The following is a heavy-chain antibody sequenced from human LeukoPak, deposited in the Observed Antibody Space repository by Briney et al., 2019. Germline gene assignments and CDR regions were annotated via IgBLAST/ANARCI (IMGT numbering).Heavy chain of an antibody. CDR1: GYTFTNSW. V-gene: IGHV5-51*01. J-gene: IGHJ4*02. Sequence: GESLKISCKGSGYTFTNSWIGWVRQRPGKGLEWMGIVYPGDSDTRYSPSFQGQVTISADKSISTAYLQWSSLKASDTAMYYCARRDYGDYGGVGFDYWGQGTLVTVSS. D-gene: IGHD4-17*01. CDR3: ARRDYGDYGGVGFDY. CDR2: VYPGDSDT.